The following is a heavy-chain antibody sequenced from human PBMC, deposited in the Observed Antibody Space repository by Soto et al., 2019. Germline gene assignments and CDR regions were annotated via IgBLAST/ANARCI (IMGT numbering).Heavy chain of an antibody. V-gene: IGHV4-4*07. J-gene: IGHJ6*02. CDR3: ARELIAAAGGSNGMDV. D-gene: IGHD6-13*01. Sequence: KPSETLSLTCTVSGGSISSYYWSWIRQPAGKGLEWIGRIYTSGSTNYNPSLKSRVTMSVDTSKNQFSLKLSSVTAADTAVYYCARELIAAAGGSNGMDVWGQGTTVTVSS. CDR2: IYTSGST. CDR1: GGSISSYY.